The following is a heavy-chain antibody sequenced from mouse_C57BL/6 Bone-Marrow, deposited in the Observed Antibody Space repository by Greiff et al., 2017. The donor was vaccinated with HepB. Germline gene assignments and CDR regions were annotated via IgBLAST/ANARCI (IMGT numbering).Heavy chain of an antibody. J-gene: IGHJ2*01. CDR2: IDPSDSYT. Sequence: QVQLQQPGAELVKPGASVKLSCKASGYTFTSYWMQWVKQRPGQGLEWIGEIDPSDSYTNYNQKFKGKATLTVDTSSSTAYMQLSRLTSEDSAVYYCARSRVMITTGYYFDYWGQGTTLTVSS. CDR1: GYTFTSYW. CDR3: ARSRVMITTGYYFDY. D-gene: IGHD2-4*01. V-gene: IGHV1-50*01.